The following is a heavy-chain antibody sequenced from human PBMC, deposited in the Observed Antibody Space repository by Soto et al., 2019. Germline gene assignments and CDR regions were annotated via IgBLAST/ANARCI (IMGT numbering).Heavy chain of an antibody. Sequence: ASVKVSCKASGYSFTTHSRHWVRQAPGQRREWMGWINAGNGNTKYSQKFQGRVTITRDTSASTAYMELSSLISEDTAVYYCASSTKYYDSFVSEYFQNWGQGALVTVSS. CDR3: ASSTKYYDSFVSEYFQN. V-gene: IGHV1-3*01. CDR1: GYSFTTHS. J-gene: IGHJ1*01. D-gene: IGHD3-3*01. CDR2: INAGNGNT.